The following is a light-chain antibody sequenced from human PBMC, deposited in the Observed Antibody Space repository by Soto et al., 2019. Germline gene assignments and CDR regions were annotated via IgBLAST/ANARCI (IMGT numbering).Light chain of an antibody. Sequence: EIVLTQSPGTLSLSPGERATLSCRASQGVSSRFLAWYQQKPGQAPMLLMYGASSRATGIPDRFSGTGSGTDFTLTISRLQPEDFAVYYCQQYGSSPYTFGQGTKLEIK. V-gene: IGKV3-20*01. J-gene: IGKJ2*01. CDR3: QQYGSSPYT. CDR2: GAS. CDR1: QGVSSRF.